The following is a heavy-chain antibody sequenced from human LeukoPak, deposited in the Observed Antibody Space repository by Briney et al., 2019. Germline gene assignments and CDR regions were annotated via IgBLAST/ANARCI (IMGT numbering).Heavy chain of an antibody. Sequence: GGSLRLSCAASGFTFSSYAMHWVRQAPGKGLEWVAVISYDGSNKYYADSVKGRFTISRDNSKNTLYLQMNSLRAEDMAVYYCARAYSSGWYLRQNYFDYWGQGTLVTVSS. V-gene: IGHV3-30-3*01. CDR1: GFTFSSYA. CDR3: ARAYSSGWYLRQNYFDY. D-gene: IGHD6-19*01. CDR2: ISYDGSNK. J-gene: IGHJ4*02.